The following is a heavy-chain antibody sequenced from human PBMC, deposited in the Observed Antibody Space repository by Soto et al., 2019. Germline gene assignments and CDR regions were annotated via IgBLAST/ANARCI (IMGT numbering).Heavy chain of an antibody. CDR3: ARRGTFGGADDWFDP. J-gene: IGHJ5*02. CDR2: ISSSSSYI. V-gene: IGHV3-21*01. Sequence: GSLRLSCAASGFTFSSYSMNWVRQAPGKGLEWVSSISSSSSYIYYADSVKGRFTISRDNAKNSLYLQMNSLRAEDTAVYYCARRGTFGGADDWFDPWGQGTLVTVSS. D-gene: IGHD3-16*01. CDR1: GFTFSSYS.